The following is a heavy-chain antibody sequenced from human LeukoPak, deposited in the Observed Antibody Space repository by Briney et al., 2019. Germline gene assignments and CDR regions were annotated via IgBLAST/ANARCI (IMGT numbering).Heavy chain of an antibody. V-gene: IGHV4-59*01. Sequence: SETLSLTCTVSGGSISKYYWSWIRQPPGKGLEWIGYIYYSGSTNYNPSLKSRVTISVDTSKNQFSLKLSSVTAADTAVYYCARMRKQLVHNTYYFDYWGQGTLVTVSS. CDR1: GGSISKYY. D-gene: IGHD6-13*01. J-gene: IGHJ4*02. CDR2: IYYSGST. CDR3: ARMRKQLVHNTYYFDY.